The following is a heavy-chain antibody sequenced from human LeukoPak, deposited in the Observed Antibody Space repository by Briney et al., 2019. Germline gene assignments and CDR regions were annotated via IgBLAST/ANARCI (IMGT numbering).Heavy chain of an antibody. CDR2: IDQDGSKK. V-gene: IGHV3-7*01. CDR1: RFTFSNYW. CDR3: ARSGPYQLPPRPIDY. J-gene: IGHJ4*02. Sequence: GGSLRLSCAASRFTFSNYWMSWARQAPGRGLEWVANIDQDGSKKYYVDSVKGRFTISRDNPKNSLYLQMNSLRAEDTAVYFCARSGPYQLPPRPIDYCGQGTLVTVSS. D-gene: IGHD2-2*01.